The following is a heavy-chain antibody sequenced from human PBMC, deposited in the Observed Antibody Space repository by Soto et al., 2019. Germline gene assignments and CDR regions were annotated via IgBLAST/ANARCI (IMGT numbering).Heavy chain of an antibody. CDR1: GYTFTSYD. V-gene: IGHV1-8*01. CDR3: ARGYCSGGSCYGKYWFDP. CDR2: MKPNGGNT. Sequence: QVQLLQAGAEVKKPWASVKVSCKASGYTFTSYDINWVRQATGQGLEGMGWMKPNGGNTGYAQKFQGRVTMTRNTSISTAYMELSSLRSEDTAVYYCARGYCSGGSCYGKYWFDPWGQGTLVTVSS. J-gene: IGHJ5*02. D-gene: IGHD2-15*01.